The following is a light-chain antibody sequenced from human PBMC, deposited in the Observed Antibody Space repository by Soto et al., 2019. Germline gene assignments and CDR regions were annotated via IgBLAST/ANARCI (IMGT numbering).Light chain of an antibody. CDR2: DAS. V-gene: IGKV1-33*01. J-gene: IGKJ2*01. Sequence: DIQMTQSPSSLSASVGDRITITCQASQDIDNYLNWYQQRPGQAPKLLIYDASYLETGVPSRFSGRGSGTDFSFTISRLQPEDIATYYCKHYDRVPPYTFGQGTRLDLK. CDR1: QDIDNY. CDR3: KHYDRVPPYT.